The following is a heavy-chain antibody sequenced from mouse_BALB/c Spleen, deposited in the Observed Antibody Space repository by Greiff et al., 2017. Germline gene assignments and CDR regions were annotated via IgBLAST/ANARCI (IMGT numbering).Heavy chain of an antibody. CDR1: GFTFSSYG. CDR3: AREGDYDYVFDY. V-gene: IGHV5-6-3*01. J-gene: IGHJ2*01. D-gene: IGHD2-4*01. CDR2: INSNGGST. Sequence: EVQLVESGGGLVQPGGSLKLSCAASGFTFSSYGMSWVRQTPDKRLELVATINSNGGSTYYPDSVKGRFTISRDNAKNTLYLQMSSLKSEDTAMYYCAREGDYDYVFDYWGQGTTLTVSS.